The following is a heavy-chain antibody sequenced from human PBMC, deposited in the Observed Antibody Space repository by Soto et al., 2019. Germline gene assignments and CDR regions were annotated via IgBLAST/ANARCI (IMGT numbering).Heavy chain of an antibody. Sequence: ASVKVSCKASGGTFSSYAISWVRQAPGQGLEWMGGIIPIFGTANYAQKFQGRVTITADESTSTAYMELSSLRSEDTAVYYCSKGSPRLNWFDPWGQGTLVTVSS. V-gene: IGHV1-69*13. J-gene: IGHJ5*02. CDR2: IIPIFGTA. D-gene: IGHD3-10*01. CDR3: SKGSPRLNWFDP. CDR1: GGTFSSYA.